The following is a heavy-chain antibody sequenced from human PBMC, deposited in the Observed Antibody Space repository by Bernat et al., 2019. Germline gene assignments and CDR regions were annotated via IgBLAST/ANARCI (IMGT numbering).Heavy chain of an antibody. D-gene: IGHD5-12*01. CDR3: ATDLSPRRRNTRERVATTTFFDY. Sequence: QVQLVQSGAEVKKPGSSVKVSCKASGGTFSSYAISWVRQAPGQGLEWMGGIIPIFGTANYAQKFQGRVTITADKSTSTAYMELRSLRSEDTAVYYCATDLSPRRRNTRERVATTTFFDYWGQGTLVTVSS. CDR1: GGTFSSYA. CDR2: IIPIFGTA. V-gene: IGHV1-69*06. J-gene: IGHJ4*02.